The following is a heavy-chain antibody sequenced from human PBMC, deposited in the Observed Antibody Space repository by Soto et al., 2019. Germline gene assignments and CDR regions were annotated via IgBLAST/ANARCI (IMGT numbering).Heavy chain of an antibody. J-gene: IGHJ6*02. Sequence: PGGSLRLSCAASGFTFSSYSMNWVRQAPGKGLEWVSSISSSSSYIYYADSVKGRFTISRDNAKNSLYLQMNSLRAEDTAVYYCAKASSGYYYYYYYGMDVWGQGTTVTGSS. D-gene: IGHD3-22*01. CDR3: AKASSGYYYYYYYGMDV. V-gene: IGHV3-21*01. CDR1: GFTFSSYS. CDR2: ISSSSSYI.